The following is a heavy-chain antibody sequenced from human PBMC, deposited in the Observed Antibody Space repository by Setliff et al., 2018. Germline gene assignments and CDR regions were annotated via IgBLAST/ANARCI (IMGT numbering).Heavy chain of an antibody. CDR2: VSRSGST. CDR3: ARRWNFGPYGSGIHDGFDM. V-gene: IGHV4-34*01. J-gene: IGHJ3*02. Sequence: ASETLSLTCAVYGGSFSNYYWSWIRQPPGKGLEWLGEVSRSGSTNHKPSLKGRVAMSVDTSKRQFSLKLNSMTAADTAVYYCARRWNFGPYGSGIHDGFDMWGQGTMGTVS. D-gene: IGHD3-10*01. CDR1: GGSFSNYY.